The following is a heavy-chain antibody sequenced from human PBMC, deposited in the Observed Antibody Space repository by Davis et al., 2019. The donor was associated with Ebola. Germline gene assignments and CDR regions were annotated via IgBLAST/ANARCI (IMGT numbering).Heavy chain of an antibody. CDR3: AREGTAVVTNFDY. CDR2: ILPIFGTT. CDR1: GYTFTNYY. D-gene: IGHD5-18*01. V-gene: IGHV1-2*02. J-gene: IGHJ4*02. Sequence: ASVTVSCKASGYTFTNYYMHWVRQAPGQGLEWMGGILPIFGTTDDAQKFQGRVTMTRDTSISTAYMELSRLRSDDTAFYYCAREGTAVVTNFDYWGQGTLVTVSS.